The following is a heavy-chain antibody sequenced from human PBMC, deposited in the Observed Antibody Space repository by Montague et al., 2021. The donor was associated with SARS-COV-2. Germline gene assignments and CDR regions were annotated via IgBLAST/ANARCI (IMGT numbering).Heavy chain of an antibody. CDR2: IKQDGSEK. CDR3: ARVPSSSWYFEY. D-gene: IGHD6-13*01. Sequence: SLRLSCAASGFTFSFYWMSWVRQAPGKGLEWVAHIKQDGSEKYYVDSVKGRFTISRDNAKNSLYLQMNSLRAEDTAVYYCARVPSSSWYFEYWGQGTLVTVSS. V-gene: IGHV3-7*01. J-gene: IGHJ4*02. CDR1: GFTFSFYW.